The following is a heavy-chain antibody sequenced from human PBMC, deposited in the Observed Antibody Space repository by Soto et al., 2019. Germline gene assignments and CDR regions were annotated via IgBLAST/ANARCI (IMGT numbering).Heavy chain of an antibody. Sequence: VKVSCKASGYTFTDYFIHWVRQAPGQGLEWMGWINPYSADTNFAQKFQGRVTMTRDTSISTAFMQLSWLRSDDTAVYYCARAPVGGSSNLDYWGQGALVTVS. CDR2: INPYSADT. D-gene: IGHD1-26*01. CDR3: ARAPVGGSSNLDY. V-gene: IGHV1-2*02. J-gene: IGHJ4*02. CDR1: GYTFTDYF.